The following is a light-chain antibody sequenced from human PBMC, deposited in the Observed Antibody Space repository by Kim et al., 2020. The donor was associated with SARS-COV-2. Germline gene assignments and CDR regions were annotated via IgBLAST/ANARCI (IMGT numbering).Light chain of an antibody. CDR3: VAWDDSLSARV. J-gene: IGLJ3*02. Sequence: QSVLTQPPSASGTPGQRVTMSCSGSSSNIGSRYVSWYQHLPGTAPKLLIYRNNQRPSGVPDRFSGSKSGASASLAINGLRSEDEADYYCVAWDDSLSARVFGGGTQLTVL. CDR2: RNN. CDR1: SSNIGSRY. V-gene: IGLV1-47*01.